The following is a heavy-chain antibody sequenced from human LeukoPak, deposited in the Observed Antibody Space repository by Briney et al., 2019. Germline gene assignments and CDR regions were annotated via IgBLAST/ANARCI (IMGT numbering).Heavy chain of an antibody. CDR1: GFTLRSYD. J-gene: IGHJ4*02. V-gene: IGHV3-23*01. Sequence: PGGSLRLSCAASGFTLRSYDMSWVRQAPGKGLEWVAATSGSGVNSYYADSVRGRFTISRDNSQNKLYLQMDSLRAEDTALYYCAKEYSGYDFDYWGQGTLVTVSS. D-gene: IGHD5-12*01. CDR3: AKEYSGYDFDY. CDR2: TSGSGVNS.